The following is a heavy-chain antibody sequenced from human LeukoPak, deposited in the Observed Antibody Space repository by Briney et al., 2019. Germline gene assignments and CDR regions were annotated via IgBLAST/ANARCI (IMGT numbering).Heavy chain of an antibody. CDR3: ASPGIAAAGPFDP. J-gene: IGHJ5*02. CDR2: IYPGDSDT. Sequence: GESLKISCKGSGYSFINYWIGWVRQMPGKGLEWMGIIYPGDSDTRYSPSFQGQVTISADKSISTAYLQWSSLKASDTAMYYCASPGIAAAGPFDPWGQGTLVTVSS. CDR1: GYSFINYW. D-gene: IGHD6-13*01. V-gene: IGHV5-51*01.